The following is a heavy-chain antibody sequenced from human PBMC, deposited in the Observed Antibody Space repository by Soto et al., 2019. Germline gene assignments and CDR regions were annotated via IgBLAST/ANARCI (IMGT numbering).Heavy chain of an antibody. Sequence: QVQLVQSGAEVKKPGASVKVSCKASGYTFTSYGISWVRQAPGQGLEWMGWISAYNGNTNYAQKLQXXVXMXXDPSTSTAYMELRSLRSDDTAVYYCANGRGSALLLWGQGTLVTVSS. J-gene: IGHJ4*02. V-gene: IGHV1-18*01. CDR3: ANGRGSALLL. CDR2: ISAYNGNT. D-gene: IGHD3-3*02. CDR1: GYTFTSYG.